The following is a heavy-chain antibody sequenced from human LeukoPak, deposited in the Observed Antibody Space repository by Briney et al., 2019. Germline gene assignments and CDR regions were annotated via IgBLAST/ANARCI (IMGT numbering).Heavy chain of an antibody. CDR3: ARDSQGSEYNWNYVRFYYYYMDV. J-gene: IGHJ6*03. Sequence: SETLSLTCTVSGGSISSYYWSWIRQPPGKGLEWIGYVHYSGSTNYNPSLKSRVIISVDTSKNQFSLKLSSVTAADTAVYYCARDSQGSEYNWNYVRFYYYYMDVWGKGTTVTVSS. V-gene: IGHV4-59*12. CDR1: GGSISSYY. CDR2: VHYSGST. D-gene: IGHD1-7*01.